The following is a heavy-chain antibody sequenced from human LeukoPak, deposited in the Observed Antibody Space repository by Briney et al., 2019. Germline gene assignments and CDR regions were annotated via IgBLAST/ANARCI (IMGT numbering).Heavy chain of an antibody. J-gene: IGHJ3*01. CDR3: ARTFYDTLDSDAFDF. D-gene: IGHD2/OR15-2a*01. CDR1: GYTFSRYY. CDR2: INHDSGGT. Sequence: ASLKVSCKASGYTFSRYYMHWVRQAPGQGLEWMGWINHDSGGTNNGQKFQGRVTMTRDTSISTAYMELSRLRSDDTAVYYCARTFYDTLDSDAFDFWGQGTMVIVSS. V-gene: IGHV1-2*02.